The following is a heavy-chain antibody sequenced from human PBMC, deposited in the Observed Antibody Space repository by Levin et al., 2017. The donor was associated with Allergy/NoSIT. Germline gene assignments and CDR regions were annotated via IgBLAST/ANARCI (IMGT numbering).Heavy chain of an antibody. CDR3: ARGGPTNYDYNWGSYRDGYFDY. Sequence: GGSLRLSCTGSGFTFGDYAMSWVRQAPGKGLEWVGFISNKAHGGTTEYAASVKGRLTISRDDSKSIAYLQMNSLKTEDTAVYFCARGGPTNYDYNWGSYRDGYFDYWGQGTLVTVSS. D-gene: IGHD3-16*02. CDR2: ISNKAHGGTT. CDR1: GFTFGDYA. J-gene: IGHJ4*02. V-gene: IGHV3-49*04.